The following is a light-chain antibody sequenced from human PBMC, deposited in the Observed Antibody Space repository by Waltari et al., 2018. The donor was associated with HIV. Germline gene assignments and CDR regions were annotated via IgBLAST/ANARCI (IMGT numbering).Light chain of an antibody. J-gene: IGLJ1*01. CDR3: SSYAGRNNYV. CDR1: SNDVGGYKY. CDR2: EVS. V-gene: IGLV2-8*01. Sequence: QSALTQPPSASGSPGQSVTISCTGTSNDVGGYKYVSWYQQHPGKAPKLMIYEVSKRPSGVPDRFSGSKSGNTASLTVSGLQAEDEADYYCSSYAGRNNYVFGTGTKVTVL.